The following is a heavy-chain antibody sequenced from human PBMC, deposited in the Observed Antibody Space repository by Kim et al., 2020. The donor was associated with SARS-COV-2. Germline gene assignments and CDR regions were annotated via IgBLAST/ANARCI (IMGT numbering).Heavy chain of an antibody. CDR2: P. D-gene: IGHD2-15*01. CDR3: ARDLYRVVDY. V-gene: IGHV7-4-1*02. J-gene: IGHJ4*02. Sequence: PTYAQGFRGRLVFSLDTSVRTAYMQISSLKAEDTAVYYCARDLYRVVDYWGQGTLVTVSS.